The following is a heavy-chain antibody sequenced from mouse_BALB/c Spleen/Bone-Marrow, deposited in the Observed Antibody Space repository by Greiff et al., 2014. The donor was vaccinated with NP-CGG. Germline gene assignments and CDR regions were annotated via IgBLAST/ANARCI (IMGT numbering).Heavy chain of an antibody. CDR1: GFSLTSYG. V-gene: IGHV2-9*02. D-gene: IGHD1-2*01. CDR3: ARITTATGAMDY. CDR2: IWADGST. Sequence: VKLVESGPGLVAPSQSLSISCTVSGFSLTSYGVHWVRQPPGKGLEWLGVIWADGSTTYYSALMSRLSISKDNSKSQVFLKMNSLQTDDTAMYYCARITTATGAMDYWGQGTSVTVSS. J-gene: IGHJ4*01.